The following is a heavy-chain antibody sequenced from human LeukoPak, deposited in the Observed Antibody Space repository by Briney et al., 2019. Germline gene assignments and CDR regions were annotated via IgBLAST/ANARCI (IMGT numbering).Heavy chain of an antibody. CDR2: IYPGDSDT. J-gene: IGHJ6*03. D-gene: IGHD1-26*01. V-gene: IGHV5-51*01. Sequence: GESLKISCKGSGYSFTSYWIGWVRQMPGKGLEWMGIIYPGDSDTRYSPSFQGQVTISADKSISTAYLQWSSLKASDTAMYYCARLAGATTVCYYYYYMDVWGKGTTVTVSS. CDR1: GYSFTSYW. CDR3: ARLAGATTVCYYYYYMDV.